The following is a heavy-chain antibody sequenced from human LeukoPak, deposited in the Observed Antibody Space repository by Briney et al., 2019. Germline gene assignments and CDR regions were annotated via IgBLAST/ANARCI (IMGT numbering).Heavy chain of an antibody. Sequence: ESGPTLVHPTQTLTLTCTFSGFSLSTSGMCVSWIRQPPVKALEWLARIDWDDDKYYNTSLKTRLTISKDTSKNQVVLTMTNMDPVDTATYYCARMGLFGTHWYGMDVWGQGTTVTVSS. V-gene: IGHV2-70*11. J-gene: IGHJ6*02. CDR2: IDWDDDK. D-gene: IGHD3-3*01. CDR1: GFSLSTSGMC. CDR3: ARMGLFGTHWYGMDV.